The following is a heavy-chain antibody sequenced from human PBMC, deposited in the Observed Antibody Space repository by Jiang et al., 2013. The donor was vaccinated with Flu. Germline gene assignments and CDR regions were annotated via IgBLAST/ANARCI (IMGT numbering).Heavy chain of an antibody. Sequence: LLKPSETLSLTCTVSGDSVSSGSYYWSWIRQTPGKGLEWIGLIYYSGSTDYNPSLKSRVTISVETSKNQFSLKLSSVTAADTAVYYCARSRPYVSGSYYDAFDIWGQGAMVTVSS. CDR1: GDSVSSGSYY. J-gene: IGHJ3*02. CDR2: IYYSGST. D-gene: IGHD3-10*01. CDR3: ARSRPYVSGSYYDAFDI. V-gene: IGHV4-61*01.